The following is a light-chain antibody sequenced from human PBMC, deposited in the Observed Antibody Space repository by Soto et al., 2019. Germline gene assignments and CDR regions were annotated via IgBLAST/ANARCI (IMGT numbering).Light chain of an antibody. J-gene: IGLJ2*01. Sequence: QSALTQPASVSGSPGQSITICCSGTSSDVGNYELVSWYQQLPGKAPKLIIYEVTKRPSGVPNRFSGSKSGNTASLTISGLLAEDEADYHCCSFAGGSTYVVFGGGTKLTVL. CDR1: SSDVGNYEL. V-gene: IGLV2-23*02. CDR3: CSFAGGSTYVV. CDR2: EVT.